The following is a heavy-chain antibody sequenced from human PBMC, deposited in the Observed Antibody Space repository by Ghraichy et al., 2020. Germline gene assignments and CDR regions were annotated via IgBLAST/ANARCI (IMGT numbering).Heavy chain of an antibody. CDR3: ARETDQWYFDY. CDR2: IYYRGNT. J-gene: IGHJ4*02. Sequence: SETLSLTCTVSGGSITSHYWSWIRQSPGKGLEWIGYIYYRGNTNYNPSLKSRVTMSIDTSKSQFSLRLTSATAADTVGYYCARETDQWYFDYWGQGALGIVSS. D-gene: IGHD6-19*01. V-gene: IGHV4-59*11. CDR1: GGSITSHY.